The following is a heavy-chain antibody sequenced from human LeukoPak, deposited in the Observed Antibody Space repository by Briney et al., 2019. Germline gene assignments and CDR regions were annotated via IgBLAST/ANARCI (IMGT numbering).Heavy chain of an antibody. CDR1: GFTFSSYG. J-gene: IGHJ3*02. CDR2: SRTSTSTI. V-gene: IGHV3-48*01. CDR3: ARDYGYAFDI. D-gene: IGHD3-16*01. Sequence: GGTLRLSCAASGFTFSSYGMCWVRQAPGKGLEWVSYSRTSTSTISYANSLKGRFTISSDNAKNSLYLQMNSLRAEDTAVYYCARDYGYAFDIWGQGTMVTASS.